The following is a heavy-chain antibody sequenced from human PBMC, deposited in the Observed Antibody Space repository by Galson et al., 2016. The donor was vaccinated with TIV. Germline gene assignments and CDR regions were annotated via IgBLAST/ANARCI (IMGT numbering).Heavy chain of an antibody. D-gene: IGHD3-10*01. V-gene: IGHV3-30*04. J-gene: IGHJ3*02. CDR2: TSAEATTQ. CDR3: ARDMAPFVGIITDAFDI. Sequence: SLRLSCAASGFSFSNYAIHWVRQAPGKGLEWVAITSAEATTQFFAESVGGRFTLSRDNSKNTLYLQMNSLRPEDTALYYCARDMAPFVGIITDAFDIWGQGTMVIVSS. CDR1: GFSFSNYA.